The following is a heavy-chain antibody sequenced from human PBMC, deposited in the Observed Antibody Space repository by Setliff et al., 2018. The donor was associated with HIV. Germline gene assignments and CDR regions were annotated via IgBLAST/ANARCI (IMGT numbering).Heavy chain of an antibody. V-gene: IGHV3-21*01. CDR1: GFTFSSYI. CDR2: ISRTSSYI. CDR3: TSARIPTGGTSTSFDY. D-gene: IGHD1-1*01. J-gene: IGHJ4*02. Sequence: PGGSLRLSCEVSGFTFSSYIMNWVRQAPGKGLEWVSSISRTSSYIYYVDSVKGRFTISRDNAKNSLYLQMNSLRAEDTAVYYCTSARIPTGGTSTSFDYWGQGTLVTVSP.